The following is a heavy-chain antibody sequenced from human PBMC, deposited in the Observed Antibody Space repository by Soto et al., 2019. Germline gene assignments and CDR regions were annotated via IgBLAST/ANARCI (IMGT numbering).Heavy chain of an antibody. CDR1: GGSISSSNW. J-gene: IGHJ6*02. CDR2: IYHSGST. D-gene: IGHD3-10*01. Sequence: QVQLQESGPGLVKPSGTLSLTCAVSGGSISSSNWWSWVRQPPGKGLEWIGEIYHSGSTNYNPSLKSRVTISVDKSKNQFSLKLSSVTAADTAVYYCARSGVDGSGSYYNRDGMDVWGQGTTVTVSS. CDR3: ARSGVDGSGSYYNRDGMDV. V-gene: IGHV4-4*02.